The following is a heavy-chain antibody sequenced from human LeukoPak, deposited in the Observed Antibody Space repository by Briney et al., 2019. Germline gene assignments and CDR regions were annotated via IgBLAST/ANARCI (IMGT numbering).Heavy chain of an antibody. J-gene: IGHJ1*01. CDR1: RYTFTSYA. CDR2: INTNTGNP. Sequence: AAVKVSCKASRYTFTSYAMNWLRQAPGQGLEWMGWINTNTGNPTYAQGFTGRFVFSLDTSVSTAYLQISSLKAEDTAVYYCARSIAVAGSGYFQHWGQGTLVTVSS. CDR3: ARSIAVAGSGYFQH. V-gene: IGHV7-4-1*02. D-gene: IGHD6-19*01.